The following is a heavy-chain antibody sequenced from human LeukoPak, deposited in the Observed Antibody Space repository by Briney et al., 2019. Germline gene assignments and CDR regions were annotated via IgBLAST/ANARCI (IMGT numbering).Heavy chain of an antibody. J-gene: IGHJ4*02. CDR3: ARVDLPTVTTAHFDY. V-gene: IGHV1-69*13. D-gene: IGHD4-17*01. CDR1: GGTFSSYA. Sequence: SVKVSCKASGGTFSSYAISWVRQAPGQGLEWMGGIIPIFGTANYAQKFQGRVTITADESTSTAYMELSSLRSEDTAVYYCARVDLPTVTTAHFDYWGQGTLATVSS. CDR2: IIPIFGTA.